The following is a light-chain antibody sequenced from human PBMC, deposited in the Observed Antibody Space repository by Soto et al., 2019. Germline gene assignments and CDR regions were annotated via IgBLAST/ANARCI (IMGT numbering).Light chain of an antibody. Sequence: QSVLTQPPSVSAAPGQKVTISCSGSSSNIGNNYVSWYQQLPGTAPKLLIYENNKRPSGIPDRFSGSKSGTSATLGITGPQTGDEADYYCGTWDSNLSAGVFGGGTKLTVL. CDR3: GTWDSNLSAGV. J-gene: IGLJ2*01. CDR1: SSNIGNNY. V-gene: IGLV1-51*02. CDR2: ENN.